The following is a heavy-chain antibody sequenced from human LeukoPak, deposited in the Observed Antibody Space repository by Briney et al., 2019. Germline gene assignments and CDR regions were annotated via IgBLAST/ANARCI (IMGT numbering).Heavy chain of an antibody. CDR1: GYTFTSYA. V-gene: IGHV7-4-1*02. D-gene: IGHD1-7*01. J-gene: IGHJ5*02. Sequence: VASVKVSCKASGYTFTSYAMNWVRQAPGQGLEWMGWINTNTGNPTYAQGFTGRFVFSLDTSVSTAYLQISSLKAEDTAVYYCARDRGDNWNYVLPATFDPWGQGTLVTVSS. CDR3: ARDRGDNWNYVLPATFDP. CDR2: INTNTGNP.